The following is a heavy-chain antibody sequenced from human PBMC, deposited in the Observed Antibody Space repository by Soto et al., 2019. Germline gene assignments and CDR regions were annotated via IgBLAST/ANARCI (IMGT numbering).Heavy chain of an antibody. D-gene: IGHD3-22*01. CDR1: GYTFTSYG. CDR2: ISAYNGNT. J-gene: IGHJ6*02. Sequence: ASVKVSCKASGYTFTSYGISWVRQAPGQGLEWMGWISAYNGNTNYAQKLQGRVTMTTDTSTSTAYMELRSLRSDDTAVYYCARDDDSSGYYLLQGMDVWGQGTTVTVSS. V-gene: IGHV1-18*01. CDR3: ARDDDSSGYYLLQGMDV.